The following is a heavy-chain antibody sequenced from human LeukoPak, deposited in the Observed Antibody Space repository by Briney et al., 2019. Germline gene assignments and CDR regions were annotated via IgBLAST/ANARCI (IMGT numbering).Heavy chain of an antibody. Sequence: PSETLSLTFTVSGGSISSYYWSLIRQHPGKGLEWIGYIYYSGSTNYNPSLKSRVTISVDTSKNQFSLKLSSVTAADTAVYYCARENLGYCSSTSCHDAFDIWGQGTMVTVSS. V-gene: IGHV4-59*01. J-gene: IGHJ3*02. D-gene: IGHD2-2*01. CDR1: GGSISSYY. CDR3: ARENLGYCSSTSCHDAFDI. CDR2: IYYSGST.